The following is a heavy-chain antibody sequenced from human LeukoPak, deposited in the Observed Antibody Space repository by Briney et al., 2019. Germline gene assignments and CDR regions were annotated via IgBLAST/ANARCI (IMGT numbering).Heavy chain of an antibody. CDR3: AKDLWSVVTLTLDY. CDR2: IYYSGST. D-gene: IGHD2-21*02. Sequence: SETLSLTCTVSGGSISSYYWSWIRQPPGKGLEWIGYIYYSGSTNYNPSLKSRVTISVDTSKNQFSLKLSSVTAADTAVYYCAKDLWSVVTLTLDYWGQGTLVTVSS. CDR1: GGSISSYY. V-gene: IGHV4-59*01. J-gene: IGHJ4*02.